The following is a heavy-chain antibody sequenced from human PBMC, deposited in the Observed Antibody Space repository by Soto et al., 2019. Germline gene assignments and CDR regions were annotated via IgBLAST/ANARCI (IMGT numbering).Heavy chain of an antibody. V-gene: IGHV2-5*01. CDR1: GFSLSTGGRG. Sequence: QITLKESGPTLVTPTQALTLTCSFSGFSLSTGGRGVGWIRQPPGKALEWLALIYWNDDKRFSPSLKSRLTINKDTSKNQVVLTMTNMDPVDTATYYCAHRGYGDYPRDNWFDPWGQGTLVTVSS. D-gene: IGHD4-17*01. CDR2: IYWNDDK. J-gene: IGHJ5*02. CDR3: AHRGYGDYPRDNWFDP.